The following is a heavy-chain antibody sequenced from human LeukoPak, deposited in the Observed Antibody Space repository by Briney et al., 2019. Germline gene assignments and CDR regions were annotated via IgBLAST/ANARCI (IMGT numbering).Heavy chain of an antibody. CDR1: GFAFSSYA. D-gene: IGHD6-19*01. CDR3: VRELRSGGCYD. J-gene: IGHJ4*02. V-gene: IGHV3-7*01. CDR2: IKEDGSEK. Sequence: PGGSLRLSCAASGFAFSSYAMHWVRQPPGKGLEWVANIKEDGSEKNYVASVKGRFTIFRDNAKNSLYLQMNKLGVEDTAVYYCVRELRSGGCYDWGQGSMVTVSS.